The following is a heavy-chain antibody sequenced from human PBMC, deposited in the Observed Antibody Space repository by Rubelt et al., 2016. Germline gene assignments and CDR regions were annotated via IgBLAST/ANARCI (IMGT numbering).Heavy chain of an antibody. Sequence: QVQLQESGPGLVKPSETLSLTCTVSGGSVSSGSHYWSWIRQPPGKGLEWIGSIYYSGSTYYNPSLKSRVTVSVDTSKNQFSLKLSSVTAADTAVYYCARYSTSDPDWGQGTLVTVSS. CDR1: GGSVSSGSHY. D-gene: IGHD2-15*01. V-gene: IGHV4-39*07. CDR3: ARYSTSDPD. J-gene: IGHJ4*02. CDR2: IYYSGST.